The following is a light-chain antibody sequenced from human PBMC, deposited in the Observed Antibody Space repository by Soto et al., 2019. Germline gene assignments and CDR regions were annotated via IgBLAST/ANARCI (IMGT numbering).Light chain of an antibody. CDR1: QGIRND. V-gene: IGKV1-6*01. Sequence: AIHMTQPPSSLSASVGDRVTITRRASQGIRNDLGWYQQKPGKAPKLLIYAASSLQSGVPSRFSGSGSGTDFTLTISSLQPEDFATYYCLQDYNYPWTFGQGTKVDIK. CDR2: AAS. J-gene: IGKJ1*01. CDR3: LQDYNYPWT.